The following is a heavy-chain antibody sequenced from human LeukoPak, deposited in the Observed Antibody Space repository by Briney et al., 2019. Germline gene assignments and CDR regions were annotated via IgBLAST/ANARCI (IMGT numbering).Heavy chain of an antibody. J-gene: IGHJ5*02. Sequence: PGGSLRLSCAASGFTVSSNYMTWVRQAPGKGLEWVSVIYSGGTTHYADSVKGRFTISRDNAKNSLYLQMNSLRADDTAVYYCVRDWPGDSYGADPWGQGTLVTVSS. D-gene: IGHD5-18*01. V-gene: IGHV3-53*01. CDR1: GFTVSSNY. CDR2: IYSGGTT. CDR3: VRDWPGDSYGADP.